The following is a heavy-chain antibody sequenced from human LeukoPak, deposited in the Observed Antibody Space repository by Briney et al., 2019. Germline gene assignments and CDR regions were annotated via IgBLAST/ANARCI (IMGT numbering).Heavy chain of an antibody. CDR1: GFTFSSYG. CDR2: ISYDGSNK. D-gene: IGHD2-15*01. J-gene: IGHJ4*02. CDR3: ARNGANCSGGSCYFYYFDY. V-gene: IGHV3-30*03. Sequence: PGGSLRLSCAASGFTFSSYGMHWVRQAPGKGLEWVAVISYDGSNKYYADSVKGRFTISRDNSKNTLYLQMNSLRAEDTAVYYCARNGANCSGGSCYFYYFDYWGQGTLVTVPS.